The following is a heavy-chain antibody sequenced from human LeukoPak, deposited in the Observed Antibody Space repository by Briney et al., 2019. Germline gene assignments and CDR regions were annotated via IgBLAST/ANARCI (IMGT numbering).Heavy chain of an antibody. CDR1: GGSISSDGYS. V-gene: IGHV4-61*08. D-gene: IGHD2-15*01. J-gene: IGHJ4*02. CDR3: ARGGSLGYCSGGSCPPFDY. CDR2: IYYSGST. Sequence: SETLSLTCAVSGGSISSDGYSWGWIRQPPGKGLEWIGYIYYSGSTNYNPSLKSRVTISVDTSKNQFSLKLTSVTAADTAVYYCARGGSLGYCSGGSCPPFDYWGQGTLVTVSS.